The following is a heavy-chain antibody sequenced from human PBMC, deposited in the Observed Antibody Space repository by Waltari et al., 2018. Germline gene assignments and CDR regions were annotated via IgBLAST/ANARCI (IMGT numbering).Heavy chain of an antibody. V-gene: IGHV4-39*07. CDR1: GGSISSSSYY. CDR2: IYYSGST. J-gene: IGHJ3*02. D-gene: IGHD2-2*01. Sequence: QLQLQESGPGLVKPSETLSLTCTVSGGSISSSSYYWGWIRQHPGKGREWIGSIYYSGSTYYNPSLKSRVTISVDTSKNQFSLKLSSVTAADTAVYYCARDRSIDIVVVPAADEAGNAFDIWGQGTMVTVFS. CDR3: ARDRSIDIVVVPAADEAGNAFDI.